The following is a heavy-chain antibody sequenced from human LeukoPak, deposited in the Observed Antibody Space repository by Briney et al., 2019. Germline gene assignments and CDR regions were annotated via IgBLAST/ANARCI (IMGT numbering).Heavy chain of an antibody. Sequence: GASVKVSCKASGYTFTSYGISWVRQAPGQGLEWMGWISAYNGNTNYAQKFQGRVTMTRDTSISTAYMELSRLRSDDTAVYYCARDEGRIKHSLRGWFDPWGQGTLVTVSS. D-gene: IGHD3-10*01. J-gene: IGHJ5*02. CDR3: ARDEGRIKHSLRGWFDP. CDR2: ISAYNGNT. V-gene: IGHV1-18*01. CDR1: GYTFTSYG.